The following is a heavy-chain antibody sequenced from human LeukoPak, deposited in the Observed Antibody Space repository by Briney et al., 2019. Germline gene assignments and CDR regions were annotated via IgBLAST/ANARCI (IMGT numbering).Heavy chain of an antibody. Sequence: PGGSLRLSCAASGFTFSDYYMSWIRQAPGKGLEWVSYISSSSSYTNYADSVKGRFTISRDNTKNSLYLQMSSLRAEDTAVYYCARDQGDLLAFDYWGQGTLVTVSS. V-gene: IGHV3-11*06. CDR1: GFTFSDYY. J-gene: IGHJ4*02. CDR3: ARDQGDLLAFDY. CDR2: ISSSSSYT.